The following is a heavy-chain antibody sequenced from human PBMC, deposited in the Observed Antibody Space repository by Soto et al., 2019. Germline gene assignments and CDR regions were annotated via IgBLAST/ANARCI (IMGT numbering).Heavy chain of an antibody. V-gene: IGHV3-30*09. D-gene: IGHD3-3*01. Sequence: VELVESWGGVVQPGRSLRLSCAASGFTFSGYALHWVRQTPGKGLEWMAVISYDGSNKYYAGSVEGRFAISRDNSKNALFLQMNSLRTEDTAIYYCARAEPAGFGVMTASHYYGMDVWGQGTTVTVSS. CDR3: ARAEPAGFGVMTASHYYGMDV. J-gene: IGHJ6*02. CDR1: GFTFSGYA. CDR2: ISYDGSNK.